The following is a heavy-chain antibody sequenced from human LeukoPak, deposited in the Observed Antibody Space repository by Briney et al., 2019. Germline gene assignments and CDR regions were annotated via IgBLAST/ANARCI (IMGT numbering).Heavy chain of an antibody. J-gene: IGHJ4*02. CDR2: ISGSGGST. CDR3: ARDSNNLSFDY. CDR1: GFTFSSYA. V-gene: IGHV3-23*01. D-gene: IGHD1/OR15-1a*01. Sequence: GGSLRLSCAASGFTFSSYAMSWVRQAPGKGLEWVSGISGSGGSTYYADSVKGRFSISRDNSKNTLYLQMNSLRAEDTAVYYCARDSNNLSFDYWGQGTLVTVSS.